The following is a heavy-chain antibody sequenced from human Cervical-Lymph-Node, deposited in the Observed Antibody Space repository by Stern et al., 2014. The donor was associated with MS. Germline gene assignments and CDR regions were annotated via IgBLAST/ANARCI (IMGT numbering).Heavy chain of an antibody. Sequence: QVTLKESGPALVKPTQSLTLTCTFSGFSLNTDGVAVGWIRKPPGKAPEWLAVIFWDDEKKYSPSLQTRLAISMDTSKNQVVLNMANMDPLDTGTYYCAHRRTAFYFFDYWGQGILVTVSS. CDR3: AHRRTAFYFFDY. CDR1: GFSLNTDGVA. V-gene: IGHV2-5*02. J-gene: IGHJ4*02. D-gene: IGHD3-10*01. CDR2: IFWDDEK.